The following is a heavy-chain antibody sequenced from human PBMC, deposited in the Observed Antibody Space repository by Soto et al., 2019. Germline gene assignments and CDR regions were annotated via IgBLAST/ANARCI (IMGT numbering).Heavy chain of an antibody. V-gene: IGHV1-3*01. J-gene: IGHJ4*02. D-gene: IGHD1-26*01. CDR2: IHAGNGDT. CDR3: ARNSLGASHFDY. Sequence: ASVKVSCKASGYPFSSYAIHWVRQAPGQRLEWMGWIHAGNGDTQYSQKFRGRVTITRDTSASTAYMDLSSLTSEDTAVYYCARNSLGASHFDYWGQGTLVTVSS. CDR1: GYPFSSYA.